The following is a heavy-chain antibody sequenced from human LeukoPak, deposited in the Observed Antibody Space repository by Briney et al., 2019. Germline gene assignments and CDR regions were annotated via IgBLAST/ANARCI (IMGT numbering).Heavy chain of an antibody. Sequence: GGSLRLSCAASGFTFSSYGMHWVRQAPGKGLEWVAFIRYDRSNKYYADSVKGRFTISRDNSKNTLYLQMNSLRAEDTAVYYCAKGRPMVRGVNSGYYFDYWGQGTLVTVSS. D-gene: IGHD3-10*01. J-gene: IGHJ4*02. V-gene: IGHV3-30*02. CDR3: AKGRPMVRGVNSGYYFDY. CDR1: GFTFSSYG. CDR2: IRYDRSNK.